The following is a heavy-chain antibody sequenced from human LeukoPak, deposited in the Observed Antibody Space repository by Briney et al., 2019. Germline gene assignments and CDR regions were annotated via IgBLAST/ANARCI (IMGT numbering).Heavy chain of an antibody. CDR2: ISGYNGYT. CDR3: ARDKAVTTELTQYFHH. J-gene: IGHJ1*01. Sequence: ASVKVSCKASGYTFTNYGVSWVRQAPGQGLEWMGWISGYNGYTNYAQKFQFRVTMTTDTSASTAYMELRSLTSDDTAVYYCARDKAVTTELTQYFHHWGQGTLVTVSS. V-gene: IGHV1-18*01. CDR1: GYTFTNYG. D-gene: IGHD4-11*01.